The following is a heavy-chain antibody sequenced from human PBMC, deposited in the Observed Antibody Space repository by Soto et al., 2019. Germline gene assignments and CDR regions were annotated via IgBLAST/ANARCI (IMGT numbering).Heavy chain of an antibody. Sequence: SETLSLTCTVSGVSISSGDYYWSWIRQPPGKGLEWIGYIYYSGSTYYNPSLKSRVTISVDTSKNQFSLKLSSVTAADTAVYYCDRVGFGELLAHGMDVWGQGTTVTVSS. CDR1: GVSISSGDYY. D-gene: IGHD3-10*01. V-gene: IGHV4-30-4*01. CDR3: DRVGFGELLAHGMDV. J-gene: IGHJ6*02. CDR2: IYYSGST.